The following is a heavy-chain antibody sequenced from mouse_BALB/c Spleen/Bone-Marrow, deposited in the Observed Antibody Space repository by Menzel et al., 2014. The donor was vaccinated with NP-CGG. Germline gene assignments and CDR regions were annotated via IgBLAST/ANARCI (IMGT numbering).Heavy chain of an antibody. V-gene: IGHV14-3*02. J-gene: IGHJ2*01. CDR2: IDPANGNT. CDR3: ALYYDYDVCY. CDR1: GFNIKDTY. D-gene: IGHD2-4*01. Sequence: VQLQQSGAELVKPGASVKLSCTASGFNIKDTYMHWVKQRPEQGLEWIGRIDPANGNTKYDPKFQGKATITADTSSNTAYLQLSSLTSEDTAVYYCALYYDYDVCYWGQGTTLTVSS.